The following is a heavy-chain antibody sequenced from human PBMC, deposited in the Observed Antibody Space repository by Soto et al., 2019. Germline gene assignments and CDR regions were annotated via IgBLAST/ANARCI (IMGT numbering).Heavy chain of an antibody. J-gene: IGHJ4*02. Sequence: PSETLSLTCSVSGDSMNNADYLWTWIRQPPGKGLQWIGYISYSGNTFYNPSLKTRLTMSVDTSKNQFSVRLKSVTAADTAVYYCARDRAHFYETSGRLDLWVPGMLATVSS. D-gene: IGHD3-22*01. V-gene: IGHV4-30-4*01. CDR1: GDSMNNADYL. CDR3: ARDRAHFYETSGRLDL. CDR2: ISYSGNT.